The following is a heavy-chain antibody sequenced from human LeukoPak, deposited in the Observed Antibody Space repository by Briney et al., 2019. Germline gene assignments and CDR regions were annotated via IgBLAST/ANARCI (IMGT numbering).Heavy chain of an antibody. CDR2: INHSGST. CDR1: GFTFGDYA. Sequence: GSLRLSCTASGFTFGDYAMSWIRQPPGKGLEWIGEINHSGSTNYNPSLKSRVTISVDTSKNQFSLKLSSVTAADTAVYYCARRGSRIQLWLRDYYYYMDVWGKGTTVAVSS. J-gene: IGHJ6*03. CDR3: ARRGSRIQLWLRDYYYYMDV. D-gene: IGHD5-18*01. V-gene: IGHV4-34*01.